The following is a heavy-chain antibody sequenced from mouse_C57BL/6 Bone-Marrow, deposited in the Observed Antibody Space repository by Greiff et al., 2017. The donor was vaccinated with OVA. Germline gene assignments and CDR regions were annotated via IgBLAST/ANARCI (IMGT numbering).Heavy chain of an antibody. CDR3: ARDARDYGKGFAY. V-gene: IGHV7-1*01. CDR2: SRNKANDYTT. CDR1: GFTFSDFY. D-gene: IGHD1-1*01. Sequence: EVQLVESGGGLVQSGRSLRLSCATSGFTFSDFYMEWVRQAPGKGLEWIAASRNKANDYTTEYSASVKGRFIVSRDTSQSILYLQMNALRAEDTAIYYCARDARDYGKGFAYWGQGTLVTVSA. J-gene: IGHJ3*01.